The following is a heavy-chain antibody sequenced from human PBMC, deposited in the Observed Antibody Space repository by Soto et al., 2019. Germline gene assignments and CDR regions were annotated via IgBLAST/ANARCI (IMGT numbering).Heavy chain of an antibody. D-gene: IGHD3-3*01. CDR2: ISSSSYI. Sequence: GGSLRLSCAASGFTFSSYSMNWVRQAPGKGLEWVSSISSSSYIYYADSVKGRFTISRDNAKNSLYLQMNSLRAEDTAVYYCARDNREYYDFWSGYFRPFDYWGQGTLVTVSS. CDR3: ARDNREYYDFWSGYFRPFDY. J-gene: IGHJ4*02. V-gene: IGHV3-21*01. CDR1: GFTFSSYS.